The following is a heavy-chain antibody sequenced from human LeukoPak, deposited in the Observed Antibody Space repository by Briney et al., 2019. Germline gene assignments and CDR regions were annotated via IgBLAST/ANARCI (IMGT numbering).Heavy chain of an antibody. CDR3: ARGIVLMVYAPDYMDV. Sequence: SQTLSLTCTVSGGSISSGSYYWSWIRQPAGKGLEWIGRIYTSGSTNYNPSLKSRVTISVDTSKNQFSLKLSSVTAADTAVYYCARGIVLMVYAPDYMDVWGKGPRSPSP. CDR1: GGSISSGSYY. V-gene: IGHV4-61*02. CDR2: IYTSGST. J-gene: IGHJ6*03. D-gene: IGHD2-8*01.